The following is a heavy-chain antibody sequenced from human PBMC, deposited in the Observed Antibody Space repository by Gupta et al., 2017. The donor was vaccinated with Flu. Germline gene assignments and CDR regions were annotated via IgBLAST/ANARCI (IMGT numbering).Heavy chain of an antibody. CDR3: ARDHLVREFVVVVGDAFDI. D-gene: IGHD2-15*01. J-gene: IGHJ3*02. Sequence: EVQLVESGGGLVQPGGSLRLSCAASGFTFSSYWMSWVRQAPGKGLEWVANIKQDGSEKYYVDSGKGRFTISRDNAKNSLYLQMNSLRAEDTAVYYCARDHLVREFVVVVGDAFDIWGQGTMVTVSS. CDR1: GFTFSSYW. CDR2: IKQDGSEK. V-gene: IGHV3-7*01.